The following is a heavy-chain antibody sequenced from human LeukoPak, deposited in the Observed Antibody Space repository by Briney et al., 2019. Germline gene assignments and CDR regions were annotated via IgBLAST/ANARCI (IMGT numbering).Heavy chain of an antibody. CDR2: ISGGGGTT. D-gene: IGHD3/OR15-3a*01. V-gene: IGHV3-23*01. Sequence: GGSLRLSCAASGFTFSGYGLSWVRQAPGEGREWVSAISGGGGTTYYAASVKARFTISRDNSNNTLYLQMNSLTAEDTAVYYCAKSTRFGLYYYYMDVWGKGTTVTVSS. CDR1: GFTFSGYG. CDR3: AKSTRFGLYYYYMDV. J-gene: IGHJ6*03.